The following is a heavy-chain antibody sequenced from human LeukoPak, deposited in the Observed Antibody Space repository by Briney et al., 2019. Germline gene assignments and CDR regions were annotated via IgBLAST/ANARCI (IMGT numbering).Heavy chain of an antibody. CDR3: ARVGARTFGHIYFDF. CDR1: GGSISDYY. CDR2: IYNSGRT. Sequence: SETLSLTCTVSGGSISDYYWSWLRQPPGKGLEWIGYIYNSGRTNYNPSLKSRVTISVDTSKDQFSLKLSSVTAADTAVYYCARVGARTFGHIYFDFWGQGTLVTVSS. V-gene: IGHV4-59*01. D-gene: IGHD2-21*01. J-gene: IGHJ4*02.